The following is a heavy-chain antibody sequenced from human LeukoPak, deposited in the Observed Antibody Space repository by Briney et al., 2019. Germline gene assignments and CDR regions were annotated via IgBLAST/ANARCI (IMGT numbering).Heavy chain of an antibody. J-gene: IGHJ4*02. V-gene: IGHV3-7*01. Sequence: PGGSLRLSCAASGFPFSDYGMYWVRQAPGKGLEWVANIKQDGSEKYYVDSVKGRFTISRGNAKNSLYLQMNSLRAEDTAVYYCARDRLEHWDDFDYWGQGTLVTVSS. CDR1: GFPFSDYG. CDR2: IKQDGSEK. D-gene: IGHD1/OR15-1a*01. CDR3: ARDRLEHWDDFDY.